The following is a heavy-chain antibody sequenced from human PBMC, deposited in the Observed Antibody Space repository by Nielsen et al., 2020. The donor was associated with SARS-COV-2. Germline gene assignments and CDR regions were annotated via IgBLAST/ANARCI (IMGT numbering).Heavy chain of an antibody. D-gene: IGHD6-19*01. V-gene: IGHV1-2*06. CDR2: INPNSGGP. CDR1: GYRFSVYY. J-gene: IGHJ4*02. CDR3: AGSGSGWYNFDS. Sequence: ASVQVSCKAPGYRFSVYYMHWVRQAPGQGLEWMGRINPNSGGPNYAQKFQGRVTMTWDTSISTAYMELSGLKSDDTAVFYCAGSGSGWYNFDSWGQGTVVTVSS.